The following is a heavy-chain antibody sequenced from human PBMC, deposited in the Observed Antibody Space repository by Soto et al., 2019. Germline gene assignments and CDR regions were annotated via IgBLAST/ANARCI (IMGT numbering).Heavy chain of an antibody. CDR3: ARHYNILTGYDY. CDR2: IEPSDSYT. Sequence: PGESLKISCKGSGYSFTSYWISWVRQMPGKGLEWMGRIEPSDSYTNYSPSSQGHVTISADKSISTAYLQWSSLKASDTAIYYCARHYNILTGYDYWGQRTLVTVSS. J-gene: IGHJ4*02. D-gene: IGHD3-9*01. CDR1: GYSFTSYW. V-gene: IGHV5-10-1*01.